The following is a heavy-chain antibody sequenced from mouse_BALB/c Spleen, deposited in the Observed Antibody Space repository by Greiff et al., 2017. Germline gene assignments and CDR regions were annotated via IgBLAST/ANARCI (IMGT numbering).Heavy chain of an antibody. V-gene: IGHV3-2*02. D-gene: IGHD4-1*01. CDR2: ISYSGST. J-gene: IGHJ2*01. Sequence: DVKLVESGPGLVKPSQSLSLTCTVTGYSITSDYAWNWIRQFPGNTLEWMGSISYSGSTSYNPSLKSRISITRDTSKNQFFLQLNSVTTEDTATYYCARSGLGYFDDWGQGTTLTVSS. CDR3: ARSGLGYFDD. CDR1: GYSITSDYA.